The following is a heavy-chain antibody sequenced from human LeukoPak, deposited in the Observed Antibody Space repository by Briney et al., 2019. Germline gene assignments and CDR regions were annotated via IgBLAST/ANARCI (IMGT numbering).Heavy chain of an antibody. Sequence: PGGSLRLSCAASGFTFSNAWMSWVRQAPGKGLEWVGRIKSKTDGGTTDYAAPVKGRFTISRDDSKNTLYLQMNSLKTEDTAVYYCTTEGLIAVAGDRTFFDYWGQGTLVTVSS. J-gene: IGHJ4*02. V-gene: IGHV3-15*01. CDR3: TTEGLIAVAGDRTFFDY. D-gene: IGHD6-19*01. CDR1: GFTFSNAW. CDR2: IKSKTDGGTT.